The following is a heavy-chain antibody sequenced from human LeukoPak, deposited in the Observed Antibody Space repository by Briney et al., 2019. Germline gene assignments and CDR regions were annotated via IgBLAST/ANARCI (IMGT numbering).Heavy chain of an antibody. CDR3: VRGGASTWS. CDR1: GFTFKLYW. CDR2: INDDGSST. Sequence: GGSLRLSCAASGFTFKLYWMHWVRQAPGKGPVWVSRINDDGSSTSYADSVKGRFTISRDDAKNTLYLQMNSLRAEDMAVYYCVRGGASTWSWGQGTLVTVSS. J-gene: IGHJ5*02. D-gene: IGHD2-15*01. V-gene: IGHV3-74*01.